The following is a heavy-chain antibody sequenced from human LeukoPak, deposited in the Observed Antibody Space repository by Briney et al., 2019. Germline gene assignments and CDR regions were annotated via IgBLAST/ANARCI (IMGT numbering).Heavy chain of an antibody. CDR3: ARVDNCNDEE. J-gene: IGHJ4*02. V-gene: IGHV1-2*02. D-gene: IGHD1-20*01. CDR1: GYTFTAYY. CDR2: INPDTGGT. Sequence: GASVKVSCKASGYTFTAYYMHWVRQAPGQGLEWMGWINPDTGGTNYPQKFHGRVTMTRDTSISTAYMELSSLRSDDTAVYYCARVDNCNDEEWGQGTLVTVSS.